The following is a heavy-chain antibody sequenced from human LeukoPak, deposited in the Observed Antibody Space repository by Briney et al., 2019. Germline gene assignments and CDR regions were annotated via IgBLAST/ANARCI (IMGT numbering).Heavy chain of an antibody. CDR3: TTVQTTMV. V-gene: IGHV3-73*01. CDR2: IRSRSNNYAT. J-gene: IGHJ4*02. D-gene: IGHD5-18*01. CDR1: GFTFSSYA. Sequence: PGRSLRLSCAASGFTFSSYAMHWVRQAPGKGLEWVGRIRSRSNNYATAYAASVKGRFTISRDDSKNTAFLQMNRLQTEDTAVYYCTTVQTTMVWGQGALVTVSS.